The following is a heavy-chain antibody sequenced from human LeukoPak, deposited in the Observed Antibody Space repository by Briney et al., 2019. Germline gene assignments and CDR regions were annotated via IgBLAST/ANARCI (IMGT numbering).Heavy chain of an antibody. CDR3: ARGRELRRFFDY. CDR1: GFTFSSYA. J-gene: IGHJ4*02. Sequence: PGGSLRLSCAASGFTFSSYAMSWVRQAPGKGLEWVSAIGGSGSTTYYADSVKGRFTISRDNSKNSLYLQMNSLRAEDTAVYYCARGRELRRFFDYWGQGTLVTVSS. CDR2: IGGSGSTT. V-gene: IGHV3-23*01. D-gene: IGHD1-26*01.